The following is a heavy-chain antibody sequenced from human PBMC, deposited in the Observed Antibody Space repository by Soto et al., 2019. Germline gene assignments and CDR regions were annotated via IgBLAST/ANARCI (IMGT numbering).Heavy chain of an antibody. Sequence: SETLSLPCAVSGYSISSGYYWGWIRQPPGKGLEWIGSIYHSGSTYYNPSLKSRVTISVDTSTNQFSLKLSSVTAADTAVYYCARGMVRGVISWCDPWGQGTQVPVCS. V-gene: IGHV4-38-2*01. CDR2: IYHSGST. CDR3: ARGMVRGVISWCDP. CDR1: GYSISSGYY. J-gene: IGHJ5*02. D-gene: IGHD3-10*01.